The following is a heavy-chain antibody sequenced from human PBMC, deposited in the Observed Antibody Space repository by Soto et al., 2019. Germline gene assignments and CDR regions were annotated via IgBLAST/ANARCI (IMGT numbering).Heavy chain of an antibody. CDR2: ISSNGGST. Sequence: SLRLSCAASGFTFSSYAMHWVRQAPGKGLEYVSAISSNGGSTYYANSVKGRFTISRDNSKNTLYLQMGSLRAEDMAVYYCARDGIAAAGRNYYYYYMDVWGKGTTVTVSS. V-gene: IGHV3-64*01. J-gene: IGHJ6*03. D-gene: IGHD6-13*01. CDR1: GFTFSSYA. CDR3: ARDGIAAAGRNYYYYYMDV.